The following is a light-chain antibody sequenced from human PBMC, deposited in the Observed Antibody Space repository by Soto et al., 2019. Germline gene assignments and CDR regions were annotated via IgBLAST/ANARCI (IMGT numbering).Light chain of an antibody. CDR2: GAS. Sequence: EIVLTQSPGTLSLSPGERATLPCRASQSVSSSYLAWYQQKPGQAPSLLIYGASRRATGIPDRFSGSGSGTDFTLAIRRLEPEDFAVYYCHQFGYSPRTFGQGTKVDIK. CDR3: HQFGYSPRT. V-gene: IGKV3-20*01. J-gene: IGKJ1*01. CDR1: QSVSSSY.